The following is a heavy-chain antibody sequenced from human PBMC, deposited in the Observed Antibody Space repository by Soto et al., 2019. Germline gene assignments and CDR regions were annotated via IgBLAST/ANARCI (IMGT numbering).Heavy chain of an antibody. Sequence: ESLKISCKGSGYSFPSYWIGWVRQMPGEGREWMGRIDPSFFYTNYGPSFQGHVTISADKSNSTAYLQWSSLKATDTAIFYCARHETSYGYSYIAMDVWGQGARVTVSS. D-gene: IGHD5-18*01. V-gene: IGHV5-10-1*01. CDR1: GYSFPSYW. CDR2: IDPSFFYT. J-gene: IGHJ6*02. CDR3: ARHETSYGYSYIAMDV.